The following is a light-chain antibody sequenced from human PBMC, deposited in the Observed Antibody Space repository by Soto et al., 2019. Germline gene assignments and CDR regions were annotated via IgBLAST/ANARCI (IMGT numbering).Light chain of an antibody. CDR1: NNDVGAYNY. Sequence: QSALTQPASVSGSPGQSITIACTGTNNDVGAYNYVSWYQQHPGKVPKLIIHDVSSRPAGVSNRFSGSKSGNTASLTISGLQTEDEGDYYCGSYTTSNTVVFGGGTKLTVL. CDR3: GSYTTSNTVV. CDR2: DVS. J-gene: IGLJ2*01. V-gene: IGLV2-14*03.